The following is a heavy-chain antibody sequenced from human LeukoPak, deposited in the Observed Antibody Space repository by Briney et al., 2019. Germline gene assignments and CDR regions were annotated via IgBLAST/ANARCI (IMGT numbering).Heavy chain of an antibody. Sequence: SVKGRFTISRDNAKNSLYLQMNSLRVEDTALYYCARDTHYYGSGSPAFDIWGQGIMVTVSS. J-gene: IGHJ3*02. D-gene: IGHD3-10*01. CDR3: ARDTHYYGSGSPAFDI. V-gene: IGHV3-48*01.